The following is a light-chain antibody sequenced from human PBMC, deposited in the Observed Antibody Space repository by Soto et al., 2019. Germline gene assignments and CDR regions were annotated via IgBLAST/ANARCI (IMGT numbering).Light chain of an antibody. CDR1: SSDVGSFNH. CDR3: SSYADSYGV. V-gene: IGLV2-23*01. J-gene: IGLJ2*01. Sequence: QSALTQPASVSGSPGQSITISCTGTSSDVGSFNHVSWYQQHPGKAPKLIISEGNKRPSGVSNRFSGSKSGYTASLTISGLQAEDEADYHCSSYADSYGVFGGGTKLTVL. CDR2: EGN.